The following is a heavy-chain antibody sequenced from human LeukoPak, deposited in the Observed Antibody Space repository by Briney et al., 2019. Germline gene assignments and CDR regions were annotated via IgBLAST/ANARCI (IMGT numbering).Heavy chain of an antibody. V-gene: IGHV3-23*01. CDR3: AREYYYDSSGYYYV. D-gene: IGHD3-22*01. CDR1: GFTFSSYA. J-gene: IGHJ4*02. Sequence: GGSLRLSCAASGFTFSSYAMSWVRQAPGKGLEWVSAISGSGGSTYYADSVKGRFTISRHNSKNTLYLQMNSLRAEDTAVYYCAREYYYDSSGYYYVWGQGTLVTVSS. CDR2: ISGSGGST.